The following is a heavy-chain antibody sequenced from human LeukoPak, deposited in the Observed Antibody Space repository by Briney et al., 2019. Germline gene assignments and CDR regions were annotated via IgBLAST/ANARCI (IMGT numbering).Heavy chain of an antibody. D-gene: IGHD3-22*01. Sequence: SETLSLTCTVSGGFISSHYWSWIRQPPGKGLEWIGYIYYSGSTNYNPSLKSRVTISVDTSKNQFSLKLSSVTAADTAVYYCARDRRYYDSSGYYDYWGQGTLVTVSS. CDR1: GGFISSHY. J-gene: IGHJ4*02. CDR2: IYYSGST. CDR3: ARDRRYYDSSGYYDY. V-gene: IGHV4-59*11.